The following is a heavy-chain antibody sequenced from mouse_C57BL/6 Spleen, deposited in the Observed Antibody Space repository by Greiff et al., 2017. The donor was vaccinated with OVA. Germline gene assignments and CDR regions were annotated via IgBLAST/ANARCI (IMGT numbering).Heavy chain of an antibody. CDR1: GFTFSSYA. Sequence: EVHLVESGGGLVKPGGSLKLSCAASGFTFSSYAMSWVRQTPEKRLEWVATISDGGSYTYYPDNVKGRFTISRDNAKNNLYLQMSHLKSEDTAMYYCARESDYGSAWFAYWGQGTLVTVSA. J-gene: IGHJ3*01. CDR3: ARESDYGSAWFAY. V-gene: IGHV5-4*01. CDR2: ISDGGSYT. D-gene: IGHD1-1*01.